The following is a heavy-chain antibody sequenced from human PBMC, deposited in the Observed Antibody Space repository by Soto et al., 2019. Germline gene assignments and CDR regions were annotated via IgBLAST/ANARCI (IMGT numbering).Heavy chain of an antibody. Sequence: SETLSLTCTVSGGSISSSSYYWGWIRQPPGKGLEWIGSIYYSGSTYYNPSLKSRVTISVDTSKNQFSLKLSSVTAADTAVYYCSGTNQHYYYYGMDVWGQGTTVTVS. V-gene: IGHV4-39*01. CDR1: GGSISSSSYY. CDR3: SGTNQHYYYYGMDV. J-gene: IGHJ6*02. CDR2: IYYSGST. D-gene: IGHD1-26*01.